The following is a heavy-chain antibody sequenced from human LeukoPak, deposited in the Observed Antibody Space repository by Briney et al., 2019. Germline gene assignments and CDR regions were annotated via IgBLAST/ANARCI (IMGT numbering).Heavy chain of an antibody. Sequence: SVKVSCKASGGTFSSYAISWVRQAPGQGLEWMGRIIPILGIANYAQKFQGRVTITADKSTSTAYVELSSLRSEDTAVYYCASGRHDYGDYVCDYWGQGTLVTVSS. D-gene: IGHD4-17*01. CDR3: ASGRHDYGDYVCDY. CDR1: GGTFSSYA. CDR2: IIPILGIA. V-gene: IGHV1-69*04. J-gene: IGHJ4*02.